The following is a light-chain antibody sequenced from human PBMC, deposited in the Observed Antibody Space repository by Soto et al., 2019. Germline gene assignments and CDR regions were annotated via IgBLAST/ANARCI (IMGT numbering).Light chain of an antibody. CDR2: DAS. J-gene: IGKJ4*01. CDR3: QQYQSLT. CDR1: QSVRSY. V-gene: IGKV3-11*01. Sequence: ESMLTQSPANLSLSPGERATLSCRASQSVRSYLAWYQQKPGQAPRLLIYDASNRAPGIPARFSGSGSGTDFTLTISSLEPDDFAVYYCQQYQSLTFGGGTKVDIK.